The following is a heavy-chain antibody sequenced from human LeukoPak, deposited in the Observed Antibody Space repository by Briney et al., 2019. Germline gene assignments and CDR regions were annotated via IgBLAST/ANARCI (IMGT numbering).Heavy chain of an antibody. CDR2: IYYSGST. J-gene: IGHJ5*02. V-gene: IGHV4-39*01. Sequence: SETLSLTCTVSGGSISSSSYYWGWIRQPPGKGLEWIGSIYYSGSTYYNPSLKSRVTISVDTSKNQFSLKLSSVTAADTAVYYCATDSSSSPDAWGQGTLVTVSS. CDR1: GGSISSSSYY. D-gene: IGHD6-6*01. CDR3: ATDSSSSPDA.